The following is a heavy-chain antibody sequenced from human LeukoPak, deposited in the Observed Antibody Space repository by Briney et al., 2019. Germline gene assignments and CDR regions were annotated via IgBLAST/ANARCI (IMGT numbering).Heavy chain of an antibody. V-gene: IGHV3-30*18. J-gene: IGHJ4*02. Sequence: GGSLRLSCAASGFTFSSYGMHWVRQAPGKGLEWVAVISYDGSNKYYADSEKGRFTISRDNSKNTLYLQMNSLRAEDTTVYYCAKVLGGYVPFDYWGQGTLVTVSS. D-gene: IGHD3-22*01. CDR1: GFTFSSYG. CDR3: AKVLGGYVPFDY. CDR2: ISYDGSNK.